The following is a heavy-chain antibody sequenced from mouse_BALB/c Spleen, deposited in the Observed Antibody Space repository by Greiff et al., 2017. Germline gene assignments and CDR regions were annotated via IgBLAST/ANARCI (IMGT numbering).Heavy chain of an antibody. Sequence: EVHLVESGGGLVKPGGSLKLSCAASGFAFSSYDMSWVRQTPEKWLEWVAYISSGGGSTYYPDTVKGRFTISRDNAKNTLYLQMSSLKSEDTAMYYCARHYDHFDYWGQGTTLTVSS. J-gene: IGHJ2*01. CDR3: ARHYDHFDY. D-gene: IGHD2-3*01. CDR1: GFAFSSYD. CDR2: ISSGGGST. V-gene: IGHV5-12-1*01.